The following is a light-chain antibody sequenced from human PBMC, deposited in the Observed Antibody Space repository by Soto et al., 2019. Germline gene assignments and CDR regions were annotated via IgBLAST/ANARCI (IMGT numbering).Light chain of an antibody. CDR3: QQYDNWPWT. V-gene: IGKV3-15*01. J-gene: IGKJ1*01. CDR1: QSVRSD. Sequence: EIVLTQSPDTLSLSPVQRATLSCRASQSVRSDYFAWYQQKPGQAPRLLIHGASTRAPGFPARFSGSGSGTDFTLTISSLQSEDFAVYYCQQYDNWPWTFGQGTKVDNK. CDR2: GAS.